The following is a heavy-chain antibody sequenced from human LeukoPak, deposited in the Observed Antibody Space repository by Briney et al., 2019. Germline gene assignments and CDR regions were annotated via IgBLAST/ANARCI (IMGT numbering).Heavy chain of an antibody. CDR2: SNPIFGTA. CDR1: RDTFTSST. CDR3: ARASTNDILTGYFDY. J-gene: IGHJ4*02. Sequence: SVKDSSKAPRDTFTSSTISWVRQAPGQGLEWMGGSNPIFGTANYAQKFQGRVTITADESTSTAYMELSSLRSEDTAVYYCARASTNDILTGYFDYWGQGTLVTVSS. D-gene: IGHD3-9*01. V-gene: IGHV1-69*01.